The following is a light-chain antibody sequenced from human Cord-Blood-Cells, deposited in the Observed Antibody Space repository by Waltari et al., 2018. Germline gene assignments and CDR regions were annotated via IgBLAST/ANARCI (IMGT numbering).Light chain of an antibody. V-gene: IGLV3-1*01. CDR1: KLGDKY. CDR2: QDS. CDR3: QAWDSSTAWG. J-gene: IGLJ3*02. Sequence: SYELTQPPSVSVSPGQTASITCSGDKLGDKYACWYQQKPGQSPVLVIYQDSKRPSGIQERVAGSNTGNTATLTISGTQAMDEADYYWQAWDSSTAWGFGGGTKLTVL.